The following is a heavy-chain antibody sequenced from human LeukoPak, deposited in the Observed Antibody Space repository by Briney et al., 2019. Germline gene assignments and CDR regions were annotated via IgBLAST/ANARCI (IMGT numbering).Heavy chain of an antibody. Sequence: GESLKISCKGSGYSFTSYWIGWVRQMPGRGLEWMGIIYPGDSDTRYSPSFQGQVTISADKSISTAYLQWSSLKASDTAMYYRARPSIADLFEAFDIRGQGTMVTVSS. J-gene: IGHJ3*02. CDR2: IYPGDSDT. V-gene: IGHV5-51*01. CDR3: ARPSIADLFEAFDI. CDR1: GYSFTSYW. D-gene: IGHD6-6*01.